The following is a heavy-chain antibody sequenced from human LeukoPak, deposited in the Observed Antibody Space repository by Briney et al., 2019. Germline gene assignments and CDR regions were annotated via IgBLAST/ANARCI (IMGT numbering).Heavy chain of an antibody. J-gene: IGHJ4*02. V-gene: IGHV1-8*03. CDR3: ASRRSGYDSSLDY. CDR1: GYTFTSYG. CDR2: MNPNSGNT. Sequence: ASVKVSCKASGYTFTSYGINWVRQATGQGLEWMGWMNPNSGNTGYAQKFQGRVTITRNTSISTAYMDLSSLRSEDTAVYYCASRRSGYDSSLDYWGQGTLVTVSS. D-gene: IGHD5-12*01.